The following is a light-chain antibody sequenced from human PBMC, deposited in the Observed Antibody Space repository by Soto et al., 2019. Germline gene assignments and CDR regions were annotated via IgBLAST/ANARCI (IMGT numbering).Light chain of an antibody. CDR3: AAWDDSMNGYV. CDR2: TNN. CDR1: SFNIGSNT. J-gene: IGLJ1*01. V-gene: IGLV1-44*01. Sequence: QSVLTQPPSASGTPGQRVIISCSGSSFNIGSNTVNWYQHLPGTAPKLLIHTNNQWPSGVPDRFSGSKSGTSASLTISGLQSEDEADYYCAAWDDSMNGYVFXTGTKVTVL.